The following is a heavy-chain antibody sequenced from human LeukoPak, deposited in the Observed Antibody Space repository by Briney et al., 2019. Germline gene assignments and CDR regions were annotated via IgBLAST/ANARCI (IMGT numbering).Heavy chain of an antibody. CDR3: AREDDSGDITIDCFDP. CDR2: TYYRSRWLN. Sequence: SQTLSLTCGTSGDSVSSNGAAWNWIRQSPSRGLEWLGRTYYRSRWLNDYAPSVKSRIIISPDTSKNQFSLQLSSVTPEDTAVYYCAREDDSGDITIDCFDPWGQGTLVTVSS. V-gene: IGHV6-1*01. J-gene: IGHJ5*02. D-gene: IGHD3-22*01. CDR1: GDSVSSNGAA.